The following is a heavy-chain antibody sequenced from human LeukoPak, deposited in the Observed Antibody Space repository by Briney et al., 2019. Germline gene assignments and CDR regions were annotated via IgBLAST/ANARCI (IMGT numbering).Heavy chain of an antibody. CDR3: AKDSSGSRTFDY. CDR2: ISGSGGST. CDR1: GFTFSSYT. D-gene: IGHD1-26*01. J-gene: IGHJ4*02. Sequence: GGSLRLSCAASGFTFSSYTMSWVRQAPGKGLEWVSAISGSGGSTYYADSVKGRFTISRDNSKNTLYLQMNSLRAEDTAVYYCAKDSSGSRTFDYWGQGTLVTVSS. V-gene: IGHV3-23*01.